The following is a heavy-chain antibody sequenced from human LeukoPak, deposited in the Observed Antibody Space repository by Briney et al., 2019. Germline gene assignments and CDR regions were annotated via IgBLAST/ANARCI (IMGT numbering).Heavy chain of an antibody. CDR2: IHPGDSDT. D-gene: IGHD2-21*01. CDR3: ASAYYSSAFDY. V-gene: IGHV5-51*01. Sequence: GESLKISCKGSGYSFSSYWIGWARQMPGKGLEWMGIIHPGDSDTRYSPSFQGQVTMSVDKSISTAYLQWSSLKASDTAMYYCASAYYSSAFDYWGQGTLVTVSS. J-gene: IGHJ4*01. CDR1: GYSFSSYW.